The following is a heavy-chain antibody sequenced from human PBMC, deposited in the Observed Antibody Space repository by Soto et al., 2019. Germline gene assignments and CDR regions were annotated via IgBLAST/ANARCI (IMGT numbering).Heavy chain of an antibody. CDR1: GFTFSSYA. V-gene: IGHV3-23*01. CDR3: AKDRPDYDFWSGYYTGFFDY. D-gene: IGHD3-3*01. Sequence: GGSLRLSCAASGFTFSSYAMSWVRQAPGKGLEWVSAISGSGGSTYYADSVKGRFTISRDNSKNTLYLQMNSLRAEDAAVYYCAKDRPDYDFWSGYYTGFFDYWGQGTLVTVSS. CDR2: ISGSGGST. J-gene: IGHJ4*02.